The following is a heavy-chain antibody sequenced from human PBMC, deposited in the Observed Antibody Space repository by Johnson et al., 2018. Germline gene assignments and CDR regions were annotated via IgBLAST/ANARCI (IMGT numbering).Heavy chain of an antibody. CDR2: IGSSGSAI. D-gene: IGHD1/OR15-1a*01. CDR3: ETPRVPGEHQFDP. J-gene: IGHJ5*02. CDR1: GFTFSRYS. Sequence: VQLVESGGGLVKPGGSLRLSCAASGFTFSRYSMAWVRQTPGRGLEWLSFIGSSGSAIHYADPVKGRFTISRENAKKALYLQMNTLRVEDTAVYYCETPRVPGEHQFDPWGQGTLVTVSS. V-gene: IGHV3-21*01.